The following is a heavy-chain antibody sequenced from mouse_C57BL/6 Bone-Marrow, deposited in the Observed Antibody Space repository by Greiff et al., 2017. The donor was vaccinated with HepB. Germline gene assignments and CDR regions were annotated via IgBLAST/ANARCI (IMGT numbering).Heavy chain of an antibody. CDR1: GFSLTSYG. D-gene: IGHD1-1*01. CDR2: IWRGGST. J-gene: IGHJ1*03. CDR3: AKGDGSPGWYFDV. V-gene: IGHV2-5*01. Sequence: VMLVESGPGLVQPSQSLSITCTVSGFSLTSYGVHWVRQSPGKGLEWLGVIWRGGSTDYNAAFMSRLSITKDNSKSQVFFKMNSLQADDTAIYYCAKGDGSPGWYFDVWGTGTTVTVSS.